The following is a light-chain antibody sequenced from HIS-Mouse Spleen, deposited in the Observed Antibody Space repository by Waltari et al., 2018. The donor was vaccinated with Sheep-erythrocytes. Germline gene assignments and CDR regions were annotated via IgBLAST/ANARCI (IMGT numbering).Light chain of an antibody. CDR1: QSISSY. V-gene: IGKV1-39*01. Sequence: DIQMTQSPSSLSASVGARVTITCRASQSISSYLNWYQQKPGKAPKLLIYAASSLQSGVPSRFSGSGSVTDFTLTISSLQPEDFATYYCQQSYSTPQYTFGPGTKVDIK. CDR2: AAS. J-gene: IGKJ3*01. CDR3: QQSYSTPQYT.